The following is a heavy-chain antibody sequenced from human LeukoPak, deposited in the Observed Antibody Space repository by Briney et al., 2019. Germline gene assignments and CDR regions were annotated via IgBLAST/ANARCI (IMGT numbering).Heavy chain of an antibody. CDR1: GFTFSSYG. CDR3: ARAKAHYGSGSYSNYYYYYYMDV. Sequence: GGSLRLSCAGSGFTFSSYGMHWVRQGPGKGLEWGAVIWYDGSNKYYADTVKSGFTISRDNSKNTLYLQMNSLRAEDTAVYYCARAKAHYGSGSYSNYYYYYYMDVWGKGTTVTVSS. D-gene: IGHD3-10*01. J-gene: IGHJ6*03. V-gene: IGHV3-33*01. CDR2: IWYDGSNK.